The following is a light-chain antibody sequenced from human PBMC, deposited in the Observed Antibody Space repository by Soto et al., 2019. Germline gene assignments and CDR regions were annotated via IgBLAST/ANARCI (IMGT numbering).Light chain of an antibody. CDR1: SSDVGGYKY. V-gene: IGLV2-14*01. Sequence: QSVLTQSASVSGSPGQSITISCTGTSSDVGGYKYVSWYQQYPGKVPKLMIYEVSNRPSGVSNRFSGSQSGNTASLTISGLQAEDEAEYYCTSYTTSRTFVFGTGTKVTVL. J-gene: IGLJ1*01. CDR2: EVS. CDR3: TSYTTSRTFV.